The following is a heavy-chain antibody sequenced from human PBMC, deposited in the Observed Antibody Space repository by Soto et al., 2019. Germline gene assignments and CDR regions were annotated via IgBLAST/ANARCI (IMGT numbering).Heavy chain of an antibody. J-gene: IGHJ4*02. D-gene: IGHD6-13*01. V-gene: IGHV3-9*01. Sequence: EVQLVESGGGLVQPGRSLRLSCAASGFTFDDYAMHWVRQAPGKGLEWVSGISWNSGSIGHADSVKGRFTISRDTAKNSLYLEMNSLRAEDTALYYCAKGTFSGYSSSWYGGPMGYWGQGTLVTVSS. CDR2: ISWNSGSI. CDR1: GFTFDDYA. CDR3: AKGTFSGYSSSWYGGPMGY.